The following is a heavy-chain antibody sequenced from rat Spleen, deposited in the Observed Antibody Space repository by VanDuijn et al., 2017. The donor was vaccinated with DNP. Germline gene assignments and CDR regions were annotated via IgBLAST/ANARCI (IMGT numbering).Heavy chain of an antibody. CDR2: ISYDGSST. V-gene: IGHV5-7*01. Sequence: EVQLVESGGGLVQPGRSLKLSCAASGFTFSDYNMAWVRQAPKKGLEWVATISYDGSSTYYRDSGKGRFTISRDNAKSTLYLQMNSLRSEDMATYYCVRWNSGHFDYWGQGVMVTVSS. CDR3: VRWNSGHFDY. CDR1: GFTFSDYN. D-gene: IGHD4-3*01. J-gene: IGHJ2*01.